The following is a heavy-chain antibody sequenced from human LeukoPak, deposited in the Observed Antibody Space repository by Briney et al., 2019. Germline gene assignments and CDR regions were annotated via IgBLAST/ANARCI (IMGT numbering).Heavy chain of an antibody. D-gene: IGHD6-19*01. CDR1: GGSSSRYY. CDR3: ATYRGSGLAIFDN. CDR2: IYSSGST. J-gene: IGHJ4*02. V-gene: IGHV4-59*01. Sequence: SETLSLTCSVSGGSSSRYYCSWIRQPPGKGLEWIGYIYSSGSTSYNPSLTSRVTMSVDTSKNQFSLRLSSVTAADTAVYYCATYRGSGLAIFDNWGQGTLVTVSS.